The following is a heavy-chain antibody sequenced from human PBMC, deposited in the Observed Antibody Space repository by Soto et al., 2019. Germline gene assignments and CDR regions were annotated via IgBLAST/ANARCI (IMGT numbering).Heavy chain of an antibody. V-gene: IGHV4-38-2*01. D-gene: IGHD3-10*01. CDR2: IYHSGST. J-gene: IGHJ5*02. CDR1: GYSINSGYY. Sequence: PSETLSLTCGVSGYSINSGYYWGFIRQPPGKGLEWIGSIYHSGSTYYNPSLKSRVTISVDTSKNQFSLKLSSVTAADTAVYYCATILWLGELLEGNLNWFDPWVQGTLVTVPA. CDR3: ATILWLGELLEGNLNWFDP.